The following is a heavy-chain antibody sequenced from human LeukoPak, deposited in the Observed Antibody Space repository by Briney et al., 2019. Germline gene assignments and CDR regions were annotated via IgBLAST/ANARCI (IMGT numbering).Heavy chain of an antibody. CDR2: IYYSGST. CDR1: GGSISSGGYY. D-gene: IGHD6-6*01. V-gene: IGHV4-31*03. CDR3: APQRAYSSSSIWFDP. J-gene: IGHJ5*02. Sequence: SQTLSLTCTVSGGSISSGGYYWSWIRQHPGKGLEWIGYIYYSGSTYYNPSLKSRVTISVDTSKNQFSLKLSSVTAADTAVYYCAPQRAYSSSSIWFDPWGQGTLVTVSS.